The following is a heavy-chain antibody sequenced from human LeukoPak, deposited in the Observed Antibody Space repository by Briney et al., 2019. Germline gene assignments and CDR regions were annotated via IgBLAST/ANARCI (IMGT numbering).Heavy chain of an antibody. CDR3: ARYSGSYHDPFDY. D-gene: IGHD1-26*01. CDR1: DGSISSYY. J-gene: IGHJ4*02. V-gene: IGHV4-59*01. CDR2: IYYSGST. Sequence: SETLSLTCTVSDGSISSYYWSWIRQPPGKGLKWIGYIYYSGSTNYNPSLKSRVTISVDTSKNQFSLKLSSVTAADTAVYYCARYSGSYHDPFDYWGQGTLVTVSS.